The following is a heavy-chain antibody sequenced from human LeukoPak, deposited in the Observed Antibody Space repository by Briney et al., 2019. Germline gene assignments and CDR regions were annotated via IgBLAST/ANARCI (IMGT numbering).Heavy chain of an antibody. Sequence: SETLSLTCTVSGGSISSYYWSWIRQPPGKGLEWIGYIYYSGSTNYNPSLKSRVTISVDTSKNQFSLKLSSVTAEDTAVYYCARHRYSSSWHYGELDPWGQGTLVTVSS. CDR1: GGSISSYY. D-gene: IGHD6-13*01. V-gene: IGHV4-59*08. CDR3: ARHRYSSSWHYGELDP. CDR2: IYYSGST. J-gene: IGHJ5*02.